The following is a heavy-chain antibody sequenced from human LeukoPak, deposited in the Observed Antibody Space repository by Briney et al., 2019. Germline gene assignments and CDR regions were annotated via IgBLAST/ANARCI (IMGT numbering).Heavy chain of an antibody. D-gene: IGHD1-26*01. V-gene: IGHV4-61*02. J-gene: IGHJ3*02. Sequence: SETLFLTCTVSGGSISSGSYYWSWIRQPAGKGLEWIGRLYTSESTNYNPSLKSRVTISIDTSKNQFSLKLSSVTAADTAVYYCASGSGIYSHLVFDIWGQGTMVTVSS. CDR1: GGSISSGSYY. CDR3: ASGSGIYSHLVFDI. CDR2: LYTSEST.